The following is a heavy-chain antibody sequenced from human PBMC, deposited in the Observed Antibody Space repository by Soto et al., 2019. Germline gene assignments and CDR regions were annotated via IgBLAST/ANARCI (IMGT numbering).Heavy chain of an antibody. CDR3: ARSLLDEYSNSWGSAYDGKDV. D-gene: IGHD3-3*01. V-gene: IGHV1-2*02. Sequence: ASVKVSCKASGFTFSAYYIYWVRQAPGQGLEWIGWINPNSGGTNNAQKFQGRVTMTRDTSTSTVYMELSALISDDTAVYFCARSLLDEYSNSWGSAYDGKDVWSQGTTVTVSS. CDR1: GFTFSAYY. CDR2: INPNSGGT. J-gene: IGHJ6*02.